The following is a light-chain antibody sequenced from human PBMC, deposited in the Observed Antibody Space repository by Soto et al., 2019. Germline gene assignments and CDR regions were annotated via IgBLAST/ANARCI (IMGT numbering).Light chain of an antibody. Sequence: AIQMTQSPSSLSASVGDRVTITCRASQGIRNDLDWYQQKPGKVPKLLIYGASNLQGGVPSRFSGSGSGTIFALTISSLQPEDFGTYYCLQDFNYPWSFGQGTKVDIK. V-gene: IGKV1-6*01. CDR2: GAS. J-gene: IGKJ1*01. CDR3: LQDFNYPWS. CDR1: QGIRND.